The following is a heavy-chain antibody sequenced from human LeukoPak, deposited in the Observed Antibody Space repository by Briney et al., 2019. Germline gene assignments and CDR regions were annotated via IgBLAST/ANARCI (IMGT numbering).Heavy chain of an antibody. CDR2: ISYSGST. CDR1: GGTIRSYY. CDR3: ARHGGGGYGLDY. J-gene: IGHJ4*02. Sequence: SETLSLTCSVSGGTIRSYYWSWIRQPPGKGLEWIGYISYSGSTRYNPSLESRVTISVDTSKSQFSLKLRSVTAADTAVYYCARHGGGGYGLDYWGQGILVTVSS. D-gene: IGHD5-12*01. V-gene: IGHV4-59*01.